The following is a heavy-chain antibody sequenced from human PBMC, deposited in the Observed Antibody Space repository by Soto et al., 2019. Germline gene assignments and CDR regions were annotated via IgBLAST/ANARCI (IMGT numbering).Heavy chain of an antibody. CDR2: INAGNGNT. CDR3: ARDRDSTVTTGPHYFDY. D-gene: IGHD4-17*01. V-gene: IGHV1-3*01. CDR1: GYTFTSYA. Sequence: GASVKVSCKASGYTFTSYAMHWVRQAPGQRLEWMGWINAGNGNTKYSQKFQGRVTITRDTSASTAYMELSSLRSEDTAVYYCARDRDSTVTTGPHYFDYWGQGTLVTVSS. J-gene: IGHJ4*02.